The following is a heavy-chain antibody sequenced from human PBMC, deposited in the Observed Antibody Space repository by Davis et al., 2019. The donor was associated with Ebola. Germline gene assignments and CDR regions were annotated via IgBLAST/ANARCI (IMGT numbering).Heavy chain of an antibody. CDR1: GGSISSYY. Sequence: SETLSLTCTVSGGSISSYYWSWIRQPPGKGLEWIGYIYYSGSTNHNPSLKSRVTISVDTSKNQFSLKLSSVTAADTAVYYCARQEGIAAAVPYFDYWGQGTLVTVSS. D-gene: IGHD6-13*01. J-gene: IGHJ4*02. CDR2: IYYSGST. V-gene: IGHV4-59*08. CDR3: ARQEGIAAAVPYFDY.